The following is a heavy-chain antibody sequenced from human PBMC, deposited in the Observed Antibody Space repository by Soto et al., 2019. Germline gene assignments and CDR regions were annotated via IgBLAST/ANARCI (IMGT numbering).Heavy chain of an antibody. V-gene: IGHV3-7*03. CDR3: ARRSSYDFWSGYFRVSYPMDV. CDR2: IKQDGSEK. CDR1: GFTFSSYW. D-gene: IGHD3-3*01. J-gene: IGHJ6*02. Sequence: GGSLRLSCAASGFTFSSYWMSWVRQAPGKGLEWVANIKQDGSEKYYVDSVKGRFTNSRDNAKNSLYLQMNSLRAEDTAVYYCARRSSYDFWSGYFRVSYPMDVWGQGTTVTVSS.